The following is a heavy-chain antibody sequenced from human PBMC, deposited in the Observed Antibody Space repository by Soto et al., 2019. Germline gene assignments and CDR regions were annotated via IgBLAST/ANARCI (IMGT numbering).Heavy chain of an antibody. CDR1: GYIFVNYG. D-gene: IGHD3-16*01. V-gene: IGHV1-18*01. Sequence: QVQLVQSGDEVKKPGASVKVSCKASGYIFVNYGIAWVRQAPGQGLEWMGWISPYTGNTHSATKIQGRLTMTTDTSTSTAYMDLGSLTSNDTAVYYCVMVDNYVTPTPQDVWGQGTTVTVSS. CDR3: VMVDNYVTPTPQDV. CDR2: ISPYTGNT. J-gene: IGHJ6*02.